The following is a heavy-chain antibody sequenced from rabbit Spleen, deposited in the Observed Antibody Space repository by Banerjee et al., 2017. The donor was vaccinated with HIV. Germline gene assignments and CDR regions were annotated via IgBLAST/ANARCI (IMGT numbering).Heavy chain of an antibody. CDR3: ARDTSSSFSSYGMDL. V-gene: IGHV1S45*01. D-gene: IGHD1-1*01. Sequence: QEHLVESGGGLVQPEGSLTLTCTASGFSLSSGYWICWVRQAPGKGLEWISCIAGSGSGFTYSATWATGRFTCSKTSSTTVTLQMTRLTAADTATYFCARDTSSSFSSYGMDLWGPGTLVTVS. CDR2: IAGSGSGFT. J-gene: IGHJ6*01. CDR1: GFSLSSGYW.